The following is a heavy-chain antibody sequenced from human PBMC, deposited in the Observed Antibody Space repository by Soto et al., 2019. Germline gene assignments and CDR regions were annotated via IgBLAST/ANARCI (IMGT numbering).Heavy chain of an antibody. CDR2: SIAICGTA. Sequence: QVQLVQSGAEVKKPGSSVKVSCKASGGTFSSYAISWVRQAPGQGLDWMGGSIAICGTANYAQKFQGRVTITADESTSTAYMELSSLRSEDTAVYYCAREYCSSTSCSPNYYYYGMDVWGQGTTVTVSS. V-gene: IGHV1-69*01. CDR1: GGTFSSYA. J-gene: IGHJ6*02. CDR3: AREYCSSTSCSPNYYYYGMDV. D-gene: IGHD2-2*01.